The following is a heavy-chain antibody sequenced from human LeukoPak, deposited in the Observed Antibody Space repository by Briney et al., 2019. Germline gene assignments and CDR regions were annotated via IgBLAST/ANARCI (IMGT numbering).Heavy chain of an antibody. V-gene: IGHV3-30*03. Sequence: SGGSLRLSCAASGFTFSSYGMHWVRQAPGKGLEWVAVISYDGSNKYYADSVKGRFTISRDNSKNTLYLQMNSLRAEDTAVYYCARGSEDYDSSGYYYDLGDYWGQGTLVTVSS. J-gene: IGHJ4*02. CDR2: ISYDGSNK. CDR1: GFTFSSYG. D-gene: IGHD3-22*01. CDR3: ARGSEDYDSSGYYYDLGDY.